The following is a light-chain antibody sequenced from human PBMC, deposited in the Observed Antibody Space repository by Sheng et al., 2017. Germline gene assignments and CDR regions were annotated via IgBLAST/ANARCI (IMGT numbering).Light chain of an antibody. CDR1: ENVGNS. V-gene: IGKV3-11*01. Sequence: EVVLRQSPVTLSLSPGDRATLSCRASENVGNSVGWYQQRPGQAPRLLIHDASYRATGVPARFSGGGSGTDFTLTISSLQPEDFALYFCKQRGNRPPYTFGQGT. J-gene: IGKJ2*01. CDR3: KQRGNRPPYT. CDR2: DAS.